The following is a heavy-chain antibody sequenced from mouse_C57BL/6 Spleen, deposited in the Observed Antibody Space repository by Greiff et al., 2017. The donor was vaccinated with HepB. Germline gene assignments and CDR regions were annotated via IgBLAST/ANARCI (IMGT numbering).Heavy chain of an antibody. D-gene: IGHD1-1*01. Sequence: EVKLMESGGGLVKPGGSLKLSCAASGFTFSDYGMHWVRQAPEKGLEWVAYISSGSSTIYYADTVKGRFTISRDNAKNTLFLQMTSLRSEDTAMYYCARRDGSSYDYFDYWGQGTTLTVSS. V-gene: IGHV5-17*01. CDR2: ISSGSSTI. J-gene: IGHJ2*01. CDR1: GFTFSDYG. CDR3: ARRDGSSYDYFDY.